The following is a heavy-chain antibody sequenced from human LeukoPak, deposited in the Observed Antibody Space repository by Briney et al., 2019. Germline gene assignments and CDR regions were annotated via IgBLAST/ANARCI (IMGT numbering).Heavy chain of an antibody. V-gene: IGHV3-15*01. J-gene: IGHJ4*02. CDR2: IKSKTDGGAT. D-gene: IGHD3-16*01. Sequence: GGSLRLSCAASGFTFSSYAMHWVRQAPGKGLEWVGRIKSKTDGGATDYAAPVKGRFTISRDDSKNTVFLQMNSLKTEDTAIYYCTTDLWVWGQGTLVTVSS. CDR1: GFTFSSYA. CDR3: TTDLWV.